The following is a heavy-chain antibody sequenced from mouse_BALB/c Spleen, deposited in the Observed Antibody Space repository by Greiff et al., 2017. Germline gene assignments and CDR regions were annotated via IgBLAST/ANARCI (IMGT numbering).Heavy chain of an antibody. Sequence: VKLMESGAELARPGASVKLSCKASGYTFTSYWMQWVKQRPGQGLEWIGAIYPGDGDTRYTQKFKGKATLTADKSSSTAYMQLSSLASEDSAVYYCARRGSYAMDYWGQGTSVTVSS. CDR3: ARRGSYAMDY. CDR1: GYTFTSYW. CDR2: IYPGDGDT. J-gene: IGHJ4*01. V-gene: IGHV1-87*01.